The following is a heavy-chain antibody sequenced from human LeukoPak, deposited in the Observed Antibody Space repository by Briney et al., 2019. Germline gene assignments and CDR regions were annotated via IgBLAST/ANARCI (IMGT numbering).Heavy chain of an antibody. CDR2: ISYDGSNK. J-gene: IGHJ5*02. CDR3: ARDLVAGTT. D-gene: IGHD6-19*01. Sequence: GGSLRLSCAASGFTFSSYAMHWVRQAPGKGLEWVAVISYDGSNKYYADSVKGRFTISRDNSKNTLYLQMNSLRAEDTAVYYCARDLVAGTTWGQGTLVTVSS. CDR1: GFTFSSYA. V-gene: IGHV3-30-3*01.